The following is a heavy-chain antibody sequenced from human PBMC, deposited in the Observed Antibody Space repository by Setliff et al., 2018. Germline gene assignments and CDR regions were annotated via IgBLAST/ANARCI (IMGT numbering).Heavy chain of an antibody. J-gene: IGHJ5*01. CDR1: GFTFSGSA. CDR2: IRSKSDSYAT. CDR3: LKGGWGATFHS. Sequence: PGGSLRLSCAASGFTFSGSAMYWVRQASGKGLEWVGRIRSKSDSYATIYAASVRGRFTISRDDSKNTLYLQMNSLRAEDTAIYYCLKGGWGATFHSWGQGTLVTVSS. V-gene: IGHV3-73*01. D-gene: IGHD1-26*01.